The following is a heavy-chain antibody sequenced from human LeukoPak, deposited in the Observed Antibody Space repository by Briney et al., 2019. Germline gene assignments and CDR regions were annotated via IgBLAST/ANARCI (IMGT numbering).Heavy chain of an antibody. CDR2: ISSSGSTI. V-gene: IGHV3-11*01. Sequence: GGSLRLSCAASGFTFSDYYMSGIRQAPGKGLEWVSYISSSGSTIYYADSVKGRFTISRDNAKNSLYLQMNSLRAEDTAVYYCARDKWLVRVIDYWGQGTLVTVSS. J-gene: IGHJ4*02. CDR1: GFTFSDYY. D-gene: IGHD6-19*01. CDR3: ARDKWLVRVIDY.